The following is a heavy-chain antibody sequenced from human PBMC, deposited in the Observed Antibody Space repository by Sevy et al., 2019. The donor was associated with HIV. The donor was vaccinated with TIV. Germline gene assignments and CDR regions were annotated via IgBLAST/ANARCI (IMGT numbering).Heavy chain of an antibody. CDR1: GFTFSNYW. J-gene: IGHJ4*02. Sequence: GGSLRLSCAASGFTFSNYWMSWVRQALGKGLEWVANIKQDGSEKYYVDSVKGRFTISRDNAKNSLYLQMNSLRAEDTAVYYCARPYRTDPFYYSGSGGYYYPSYFDYWGQGTLVTVSS. D-gene: IGHD3-22*01. CDR2: IKQDGSEK. V-gene: IGHV3-7*01. CDR3: ARPYRTDPFYYSGSGGYYYPSYFDY.